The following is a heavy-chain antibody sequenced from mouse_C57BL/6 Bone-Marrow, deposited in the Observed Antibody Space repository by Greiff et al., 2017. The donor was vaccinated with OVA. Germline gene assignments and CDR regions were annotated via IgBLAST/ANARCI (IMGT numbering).Heavy chain of an antibody. CDR3: AREDGYDYDWYFDV. Sequence: QVQLQQSGAELARPGASVKLSCKASGYTFTSYGISWVKQRTGQGLEWIGEIYPRSGNTYYNEKFKGKATLTADKSSSTAYMELRSLTSEDSAVYFCAREDGYDYDWYFDVWGTGTTVTVSS. CDR2: IYPRSGNT. J-gene: IGHJ1*03. CDR1: GYTFTSYG. V-gene: IGHV1-81*01. D-gene: IGHD2-4*01.